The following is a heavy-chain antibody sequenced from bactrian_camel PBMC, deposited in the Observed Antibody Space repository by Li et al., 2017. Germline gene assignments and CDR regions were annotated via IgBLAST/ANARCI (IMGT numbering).Heavy chain of an antibody. D-gene: IGHD2*01. V-gene: IGHV3S1*01. J-gene: IGHJ4*01. CDR1: GLAFSNSC. Sequence: HVQLVESGGGLVQPGESLRLSCTASGLAFSNSCMGWFRQAPGKEREAVASISTDGGSTDYAGSVGGRFTISKDNAKNTLYLQMNSLKPEDTAMYYCAADRRRHGPPSLRPGDYSVWGQGTQVTVS. CDR2: ISTDGGST. CDR3: AADRRRHGPPSLRPGDYSV.